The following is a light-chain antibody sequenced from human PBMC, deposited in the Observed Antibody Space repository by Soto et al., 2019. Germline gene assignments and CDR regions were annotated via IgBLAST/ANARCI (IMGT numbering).Light chain of an antibody. CDR2: EDN. J-gene: IGLJ3*02. Sequence: QPVLTQPASVSGSPGQSITISCTGTSSDVGSYNLVSWYQQHPGKAPKLMMYEDNKRLSGVSNRFSGSKSGNTASLTISGLQDEDEAHYYCCSYAPISTVVFGGGTKLTVL. V-gene: IGLV2-23*01. CDR3: CSYAPISTVV. CDR1: SSDVGSYNL.